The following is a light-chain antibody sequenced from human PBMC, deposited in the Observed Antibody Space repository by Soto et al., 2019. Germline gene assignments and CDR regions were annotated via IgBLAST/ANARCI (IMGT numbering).Light chain of an antibody. Sequence: DIQLTQSPSFLSASVGDRVTITCRASQSISSWLAWYQQKPWKAPRLLIYDASSLESGVPSRFSGSGSGTEFTLTISSLQPDDFATYYCQQYNSYSPTFGQGTKVDIK. CDR3: QQYNSYSPT. V-gene: IGKV1-5*01. CDR2: DAS. CDR1: QSISSW. J-gene: IGKJ1*01.